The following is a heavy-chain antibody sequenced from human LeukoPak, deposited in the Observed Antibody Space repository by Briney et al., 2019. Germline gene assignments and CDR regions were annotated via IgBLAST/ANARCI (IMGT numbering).Heavy chain of an antibody. V-gene: IGHV3-21*01. CDR3: ARRIVAAGGYFDS. J-gene: IGHJ4*02. CDR1: GFTFSSYS. D-gene: IGHD5-12*01. Sequence: GGSLRLSCAASGFTFSSYSMNWVRQAPGKGLEWVSSISSSSYIYYADSVKGRFTISRDNAKNSLYLQMNSLRAEDTAVYYCARRIVAAGGYFDSWGQGILVIVSS. CDR2: ISSSSYI.